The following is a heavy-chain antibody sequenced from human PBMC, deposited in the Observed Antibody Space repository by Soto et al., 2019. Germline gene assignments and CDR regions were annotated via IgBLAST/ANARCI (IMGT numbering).Heavy chain of an antibody. J-gene: IGHJ6*02. CDR2: ISYDGSNQ. Sequence: PXXSPRLCCAASGXSVSRHRMHWVRQAPGKGLEWVAVISYDGSNQDYADSVKGRFSISRDNSKKTVYLQMNSMRVEDSAVYYCARDRSSTYYYSGMDLWGQGTTVTVSS. V-gene: IGHV3-30-3*01. CDR3: ARDRSSTYYYSGMDL. D-gene: IGHD6-19*01. CDR1: GXSVSRHR.